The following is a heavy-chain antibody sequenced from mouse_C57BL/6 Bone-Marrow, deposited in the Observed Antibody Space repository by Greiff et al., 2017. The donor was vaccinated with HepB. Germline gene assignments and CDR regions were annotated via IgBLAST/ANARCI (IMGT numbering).Heavy chain of an antibody. V-gene: IGHV7-1*01. CDR2: SRNKANDYTT. CDR3: ARDEDDGYSWFAY. CDR1: GFTFSDFY. D-gene: IGHD2-3*01. Sequence: EVKLVESGGGLVQSGRSLKLSCATSGFTFSDFYMEWVRQAPGKGLEWIAASRNKANDYTTEYSASVKGRFIVSRDTSQSILYLQMNALRAEDTAIYYCARDEDDGYSWFAYWGQGTLVTVSA. J-gene: IGHJ3*01.